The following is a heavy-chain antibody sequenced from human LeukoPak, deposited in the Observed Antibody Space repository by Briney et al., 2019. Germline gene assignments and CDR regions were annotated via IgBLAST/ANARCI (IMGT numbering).Heavy chain of an antibody. CDR2: INHSGST. J-gene: IGHJ4*02. V-gene: IGHV4-34*01. CDR3: ARGPEGGDFDY. CDR1: GGSFSGYY. Sequence: PSETLSLTCAVYGGSFSGYYWSWIRQPPGKGLEWIGEINHSGSTNYNPSLKSRVTISVDTSKNQFSLKLSSVTAADTAVYYCARGPEGGDFDYWGQGTLVTVSS. D-gene: IGHD3-16*01.